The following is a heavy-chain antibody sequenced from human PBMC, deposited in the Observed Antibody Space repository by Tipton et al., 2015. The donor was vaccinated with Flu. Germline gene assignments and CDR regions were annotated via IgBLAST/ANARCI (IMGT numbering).Heavy chain of an antibody. V-gene: IGHV1-69*09. CDR2: IIPILGIA. D-gene: IGHD5-12*01. CDR3: ASSRGGGPFDY. J-gene: IGHJ4*02. Sequence: QLVQSGAEVKKPGSSVKVSCKASGGTFSSYAISWVRQAPGQGLEWMGRIIPILGIANYAQKFQGRVTITADKSTSTAYMELSSLRSEDTAVYYCASSRGGGPFDYWGQGTLVTVPS. CDR1: GGTFSSYA.